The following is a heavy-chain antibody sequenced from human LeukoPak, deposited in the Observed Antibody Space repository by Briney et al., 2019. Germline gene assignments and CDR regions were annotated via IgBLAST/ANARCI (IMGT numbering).Heavy chain of an antibody. D-gene: IGHD4-11*01. CDR2: INPSGGST. CDR3: ARGHTVTYYYYGMDV. Sequence: ASVKVSCKASGYTFTSYYMHWVRQAPGQGLEWMGIINPSGGSTSYAQKFQGRVTMTRDTSTSTVYMELSSLRSEDTAVYYCARGHTVTYYYYGMDVWGQGTTVTVSS. J-gene: IGHJ6*02. CDR1: GYTFTSYY. V-gene: IGHV1-46*01.